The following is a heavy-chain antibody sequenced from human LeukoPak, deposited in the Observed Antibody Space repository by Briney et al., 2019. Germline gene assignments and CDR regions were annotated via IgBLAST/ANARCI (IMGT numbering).Heavy chain of an antibody. J-gene: IGHJ4*02. D-gene: IGHD3-22*01. CDR2: INHSGST. Sequence: SETLSLTCAVYGGSFSGYYWSWIRQPPGKGLEWIGEINHSGSTNYNPSLKSRVTISVDTSKNQFSLKLSPVTAADTAVYYCAGTYYYDSSGYLSLRKFDYWGQGTLVTVSS. V-gene: IGHV4-34*01. CDR1: GGSFSGYY. CDR3: AGTYYYDSSGYLSLRKFDY.